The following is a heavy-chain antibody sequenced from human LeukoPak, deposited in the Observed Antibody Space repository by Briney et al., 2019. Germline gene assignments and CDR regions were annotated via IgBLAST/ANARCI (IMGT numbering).Heavy chain of an antibody. D-gene: IGHD1-14*01. V-gene: IGHV4-61*01. J-gene: IGHJ4*02. CDR2: IYYSGST. CDR1: DGSVSSGSYY. CDR3: ARENRFGHFDY. Sequence: PSEALSLTCTVSDGSVSSGSYYWSWIRQPPGKGLEWIGYIYYSGSTNYNPSLKSRVTISVDTSKNQFSLELSSVTAADTAVYYCARENRFGHFDYWGQGTLVTVSS.